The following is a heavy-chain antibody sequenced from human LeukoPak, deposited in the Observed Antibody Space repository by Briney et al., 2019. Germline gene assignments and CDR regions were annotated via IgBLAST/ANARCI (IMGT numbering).Heavy chain of an antibody. D-gene: IGHD3-10*01. J-gene: IGHJ4*02. CDR1: GFTVSSNY. V-gene: IGHV3-66*01. Sequence: GGSLRLPRAASGFTVSSNYMSWVRQAPGKGLEWVSVIYSGGSTYYADSVKGRFTISRDNSKHTLYLQMNSLRAEDTAVYYCAREAHYYGSGSYYKDRYFDYWGQGTLVTVSS. CDR2: IYSGGST. CDR3: AREAHYYGSGSYYKDRYFDY.